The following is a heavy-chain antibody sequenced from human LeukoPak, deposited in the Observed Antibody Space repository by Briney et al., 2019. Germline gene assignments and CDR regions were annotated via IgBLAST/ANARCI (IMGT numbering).Heavy chain of an antibody. CDR3: AREGSYRPLDY. D-gene: IGHD1-26*01. CDR1: GGSISSYY. J-gene: IGHJ4*02. V-gene: IGHV4-4*07. CDR2: IYTSGST. Sequence: SETLSLTCTVSGGSISSYYWSWIRQPAGKGLEWIGRIYTSGSTNYHPSLMSRVTMSVDTSKNQFSLNLSSVTAADTAVYYCAREGSYRPLDYCGQGTLVTVSS.